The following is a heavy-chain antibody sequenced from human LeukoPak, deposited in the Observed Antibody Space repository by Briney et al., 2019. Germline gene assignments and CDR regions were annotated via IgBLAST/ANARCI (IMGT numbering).Heavy chain of an antibody. J-gene: IGHJ3*02. CDR3: ARDYYDSSGYYYVQAFDI. V-gene: IGHV4-39*02. CDR2: IYYSGST. Sequence: SETLSLTCTVSGGSISSSRYYWGWIRQPPGKGLEWIGSIYYSGSTYYNPSLKSRVTISVDTSKNQFSLKLSSVTAADTAVYYCARDYYDSSGYYYVQAFDIWGQGTMVTVSS. CDR1: GGSISSSRYY. D-gene: IGHD3-22*01.